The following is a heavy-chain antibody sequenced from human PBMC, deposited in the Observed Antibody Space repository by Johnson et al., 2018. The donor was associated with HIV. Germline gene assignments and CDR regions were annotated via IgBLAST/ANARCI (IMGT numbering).Heavy chain of an antibody. J-gene: IGHJ3*02. Sequence: QVQLVESGGGLVQPGRSLRLSCVASGFTFSSYAMHWVRQAPGKGLEWVAVISYDGSNKYYADSVKGRFTISRDNSKNTLYLQMNSLRAEDTAVYYCARGATWFGDAFDIWGQGTMVTVSS. CDR2: ISYDGSNK. CDR1: GFTFSSYA. CDR3: ARGATWFGDAFDI. D-gene: IGHD3-10*01. V-gene: IGHV3-30-3*01.